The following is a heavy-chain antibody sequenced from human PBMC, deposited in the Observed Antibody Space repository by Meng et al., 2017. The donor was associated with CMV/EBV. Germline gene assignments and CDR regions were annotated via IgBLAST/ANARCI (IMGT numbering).Heavy chain of an antibody. D-gene: IGHD3-22*01. V-gene: IGHV3-30*04. Sequence: IYAMHLVRQAPGKGLEWVAVISYNGSNKYYADSVKDRFTISRDNSKNTLYLQMNSLRAEDTAVYYCARPYYDSSGYYSFAVNYFDYWGQGTLVTVSS. CDR2: ISYNGSNK. J-gene: IGHJ4*02. CDR1: IYA. CDR3: ARPYYDSSGYYSFAVNYFDY.